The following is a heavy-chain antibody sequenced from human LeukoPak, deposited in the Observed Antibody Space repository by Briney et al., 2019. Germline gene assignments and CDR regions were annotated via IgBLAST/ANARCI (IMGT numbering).Heavy chain of an antibody. V-gene: IGHV4-61*08. J-gene: IGHJ4*02. Sequence: SETLSLTCTVSGGSISSGGYYWSWIRQPPGKGLEWIGYIYYSGSTNYNPSLKSRVTISVDTSKNQFSLKLSSVTAADTAVYYCAREKYFWSGYYFDYWGQGTLVTVSS. CDR1: GGSISSGGYY. CDR2: IYYSGST. D-gene: IGHD3-3*01. CDR3: AREKYFWSGYYFDY.